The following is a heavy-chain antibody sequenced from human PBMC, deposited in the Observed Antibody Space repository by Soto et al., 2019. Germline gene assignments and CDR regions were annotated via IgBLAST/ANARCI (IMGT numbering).Heavy chain of an antibody. D-gene: IGHD3-16*01. V-gene: IGHV4-31*03. CDR3: ARSVCP. J-gene: IGHJ5*02. Sequence: QVQLQESGPGLVKPSQTLSLTCTVSGGSISSGGYYWNWTRQHPGKGLEWIGYIYSIGSTNSNPSLKSRVTVALVTSKNHFPPELSSLTAADTAVYYCARSVCPWCPGTLVTVSS. CDR1: GGSISSGGYY. CDR2: IYSIGST.